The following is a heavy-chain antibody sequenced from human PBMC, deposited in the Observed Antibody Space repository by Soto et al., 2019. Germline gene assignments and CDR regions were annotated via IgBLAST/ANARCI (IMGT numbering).Heavy chain of an antibody. D-gene: IGHD6-13*01. J-gene: IGHJ3*02. V-gene: IGHV3-9*01. CDR3: AKVTGYSSSWYRAFDI. CDR2: INWNSGSI. CDR1: GFTFDDYA. Sequence: GGSLRLSCAASGFTFDDYAMHWVRQVPGKGLEWVSGINWNSGSIGYGDSVKGRFAISRDNAKNTLYLQMNSLRAEDTAVYYCAKVTGYSSSWYRAFDIWGRGTMVTVSS.